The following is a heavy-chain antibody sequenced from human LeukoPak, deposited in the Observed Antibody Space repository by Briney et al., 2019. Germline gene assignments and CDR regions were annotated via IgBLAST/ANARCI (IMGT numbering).Heavy chain of an antibody. CDR1: GGSISSAEYY. V-gene: IGHV4-39*07. CDR3: ALFIIGLYYFDY. CDR2: IYYSGST. J-gene: IGHJ4*02. Sequence: SQTLSLTCTVSGGSISSAEYYWSWIRQPPGKGLEWIGSIYYSGSTYYNPSLKSRVTISVDTSKNQFSLKLSSVTAADTAVYYCALFIIGLYYFDYWGQGTLVTVSS. D-gene: IGHD3-10*01.